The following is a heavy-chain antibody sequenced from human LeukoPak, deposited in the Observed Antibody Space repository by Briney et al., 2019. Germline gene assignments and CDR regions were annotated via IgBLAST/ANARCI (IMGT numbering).Heavy chain of an antibody. J-gene: IGHJ4*02. CDR3: ARNPVGYYDGTPYPYYFDY. D-gene: IGHD3-22*01. CDR2: ISGYNGNT. Sequence: ASVKVSCKASGYTFSNFGISWVRQAPGQGPEWMGWISGYNGNTKYAQKFQGRVSMTTDTSTSTAYMELRSLRSDDTAVYYCARNPVGYYDGTPYPYYFDYWGQGTLVAVSS. V-gene: IGHV1-18*01. CDR1: GYTFSNFG.